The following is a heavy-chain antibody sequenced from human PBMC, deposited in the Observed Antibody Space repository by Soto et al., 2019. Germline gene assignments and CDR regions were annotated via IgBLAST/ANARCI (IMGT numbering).Heavy chain of an antibody. CDR3: AASCVGCGGFNYYGMDV. CDR2: IYYSGTT. D-gene: IGHD2-21*01. V-gene: IGHV4-31*03. J-gene: IGHJ6*02. CDR1: GASISSGGYY. Sequence: QVQLQESGPGLVKPSQTLSLTCSVSGASISSGGYYWNWIRQHPGKGLEWIGYIYYSGTTYYNPSLKIRVTISVDTSKNQFSLKLSSVTAADTAVYYCAASCVGCGGFNYYGMDVWGQGTTVTVSS.